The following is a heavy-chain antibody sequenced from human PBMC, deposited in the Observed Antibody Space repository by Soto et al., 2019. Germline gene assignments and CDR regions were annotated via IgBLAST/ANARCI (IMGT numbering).Heavy chain of an antibody. Sequence: SLRLSCAASGFTFDDYAMHWVRQAPGKGLEWVSGISWNSGSIGYADSVKGRFTISRDNAKNSLYLQMNSLRAEDTALYYCAKVHCSSTSCYPNLIDYWGQGTLVTVSS. V-gene: IGHV3-9*01. J-gene: IGHJ4*02. CDR2: ISWNSGSI. CDR1: GFTFDDYA. D-gene: IGHD2-2*01. CDR3: AKVHCSSTSCYPNLIDY.